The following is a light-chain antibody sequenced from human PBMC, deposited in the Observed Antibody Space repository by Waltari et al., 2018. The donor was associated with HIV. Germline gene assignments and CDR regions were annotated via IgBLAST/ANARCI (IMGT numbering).Light chain of an antibody. V-gene: IGLV2-14*01. Sequence: QSALTQPASVSGSPGQAITISCTGTTNDIGQYNYVSCYPQHPVQAPKLMIHEVTNRPSVVSVPFSASKSGNTASLTSSGLQTDDEADYYCSAYTRSDTVVFGGGTKLTVL. J-gene: IGLJ2*01. CDR1: TNDIGQYNY. CDR2: EVT. CDR3: SAYTRSDTVV.